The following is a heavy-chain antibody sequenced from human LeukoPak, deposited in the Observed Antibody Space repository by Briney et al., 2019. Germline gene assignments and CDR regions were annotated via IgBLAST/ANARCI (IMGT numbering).Heavy chain of an antibody. D-gene: IGHD1-14*01. CDR3: AKGPDNPYYYYYMDV. V-gene: IGHV3-7*01. CDR1: GFTFSSFW. J-gene: IGHJ6*03. CDR2: IKQDGSVQ. Sequence: GGSLRLSCAASGFTFSSFWMSRVRQAPGKGLEWVANIKQDGSVQYYVDSVKGRFTISRDNAKNSLYLQMNSLRAEDTAVYYCAKGPDNPYYYYYMDVWGKGTTVTVSS.